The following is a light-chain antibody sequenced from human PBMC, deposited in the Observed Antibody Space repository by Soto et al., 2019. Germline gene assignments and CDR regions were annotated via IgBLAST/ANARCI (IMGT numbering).Light chain of an antibody. CDR2: EVS. V-gene: IGLV2-8*01. Sequence: QSVLTQPPSASGSPGQSVTISCTGTSSDFGGYNYVSWYQQHPGKAPKLMIYEVSKRPSGVPDRFSGSKSGNTASLTVSGLQAEDEADYYCSSYAGSNNFEVFGTGTRSPS. J-gene: IGLJ1*01. CDR1: SSDFGGYNY. CDR3: SSYAGSNNFEV.